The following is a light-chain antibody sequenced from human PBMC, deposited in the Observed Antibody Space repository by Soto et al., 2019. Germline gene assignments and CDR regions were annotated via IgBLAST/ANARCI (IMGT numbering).Light chain of an antibody. J-gene: IGLJ2*01. CDR1: RSDVGSYNS. CDR3: LSYAGNSIWL. V-gene: IGLV2-23*02. CDR2: EVT. Sequence: QAVLTQPASVSGSPGQSITISCTGTRSDVGSYNSIAWYQQHPGKAPRVVIFEVTKRPSRISDRFSGSKSGYTASLRISGLQAEDEADYFCLSYAGNSIWLFGGGTKVTVL.